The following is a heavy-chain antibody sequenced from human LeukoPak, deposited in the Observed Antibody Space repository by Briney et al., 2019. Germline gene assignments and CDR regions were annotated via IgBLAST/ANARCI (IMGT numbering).Heavy chain of an antibody. CDR1: GGSISSYY. CDR3: ARALSNDRYSSSWYPFRY. Sequence: SETLSLTCTVSGGSISSYYWSWIRQPAGKGLEWIGRIYTSGSTNYNPSLKSRVTMSVDTSKNQFSLKLSTVTAPDTAVYYCARALSNDRYSSSWYPFRYWGQGTLVTVSS. V-gene: IGHV4-4*07. D-gene: IGHD6-13*01. CDR2: IYTSGST. J-gene: IGHJ4*02.